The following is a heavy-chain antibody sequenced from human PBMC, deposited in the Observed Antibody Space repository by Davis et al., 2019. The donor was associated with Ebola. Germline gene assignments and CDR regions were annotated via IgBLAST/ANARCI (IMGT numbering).Heavy chain of an antibody. J-gene: IGHJ5*02. Sequence: SLKISCAASGFTFDDYAMHWVRQAPGKGLEWVSGISWNSGSIGYADSVKGRFTIPRDNAKNSLYLQMNSLRAEDTALYYCAKDPYYSSSWHWGWFDPWGQGTLVTVSS. D-gene: IGHD6-13*01. CDR3: AKDPYYSSSWHWGWFDP. CDR2: ISWNSGSI. CDR1: GFTFDDYA. V-gene: IGHV3-9*01.